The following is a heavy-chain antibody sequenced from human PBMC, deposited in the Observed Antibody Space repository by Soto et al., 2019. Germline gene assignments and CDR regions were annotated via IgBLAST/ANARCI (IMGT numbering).Heavy chain of an antibody. V-gene: IGHV1-69*13. CDR1: GGTFSSYA. D-gene: IGHD3-9*01. J-gene: IGHJ4*02. Sequence: SVKVSCKASGGTFSSYAISWVRQAPGQGLEWMGGIIPIFGTANYAQKFQGRVTITADESTSTAYMELSSLRSEDTAVYYCARGLKDYDILTGYFDYWGQGTLVTVSS. CDR2: IIPIFGTA. CDR3: ARGLKDYDILTGYFDY.